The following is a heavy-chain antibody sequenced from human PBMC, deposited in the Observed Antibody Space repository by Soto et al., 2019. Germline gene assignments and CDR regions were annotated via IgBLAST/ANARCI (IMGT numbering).Heavy chain of an antibody. CDR2: ISAYNGDT. Sequence: QVQLVQSGAEVKKPGASVKVSCKTSGYTFTRNGISWVRQAPGQGLEWMGWISAYNGDTNYAQKFQGRVIMTTDTSTSTAYMELRSLRSDDTAVYYCARDPGFGGVIIPGWFDPWGQGTLVTVSS. V-gene: IGHV1-18*01. D-gene: IGHD3-3*01. J-gene: IGHJ5*02. CDR3: ARDPGFGGVIIPGWFDP. CDR1: GYTFTRNG.